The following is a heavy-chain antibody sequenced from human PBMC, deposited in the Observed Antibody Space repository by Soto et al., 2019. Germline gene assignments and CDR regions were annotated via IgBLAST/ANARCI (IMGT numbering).Heavy chain of an antibody. D-gene: IGHD3-10*01. CDR3: ASGVSRRDGSELTS. V-gene: IGHV1-69*01. CDR2: IIPIFGTA. CDR1: GGTFSSYA. J-gene: IGHJ5*02. Sequence: QVQLVQSGAEVKKPGSSVKVSCKASGGTFSSYAISWVRQAPGQGLEWMGGIIPIFGTATYAQKFQGRVTITADESTSTAYMELSSLRSEDTAVYYCASGVSRRDGSELTSWGQGTLVTVSS.